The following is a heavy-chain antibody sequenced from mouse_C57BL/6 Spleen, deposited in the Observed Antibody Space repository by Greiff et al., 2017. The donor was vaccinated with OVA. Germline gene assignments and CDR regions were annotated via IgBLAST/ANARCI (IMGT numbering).Heavy chain of an antibody. CDR3: ARSPYYGSSFFFDY. CDR1: GYTFTDYN. J-gene: IGHJ2*01. Sequence: EVKLMESGPELVKPGASVKIPCKASGYTFTDYNMDWVKQSHGKSLEWIGDINPNNGGTNYNQKFKGKATLTVDKSSSTAYMELRSLTSEDTAVYYCARSPYYGSSFFFDYWGQGTTLTVSS. D-gene: IGHD1-1*01. CDR2: INPNNGGT. V-gene: IGHV1-18*01.